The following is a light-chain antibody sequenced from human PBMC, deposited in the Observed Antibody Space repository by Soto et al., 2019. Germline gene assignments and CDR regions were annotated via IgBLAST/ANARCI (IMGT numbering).Light chain of an antibody. CDR2: DAS. Sequence: DIQMTQSPSTLSASVGDRVTITCRASQIISSWLAWYQQKPGKAPKLLIYDASSFESGVPSRFSGSGSDTEFTLTINNLQPDDFATYHCQQYNRYSLTFGGGTKVDNK. J-gene: IGKJ4*01. V-gene: IGKV1-5*01. CDR3: QQYNRYSLT. CDR1: QIISSW.